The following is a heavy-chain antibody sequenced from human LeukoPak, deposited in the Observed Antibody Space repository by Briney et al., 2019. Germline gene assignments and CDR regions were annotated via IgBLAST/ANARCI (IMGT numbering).Heavy chain of an antibody. CDR2: ISGTSGAT. CDR1: GFTFSSFA. J-gene: IGHJ3*02. V-gene: IGHV3-23*01. Sequence: GGSLRLSCAASGFTFSSFAMIWVRQAPGKGLEWVSAISGTSGATYYADSVKGRFTISRDNSKNTLYLQMNSLRAEDTAVYYCAKGYYGSGSYYEPGDAFDIWGQGTMVTVSS. D-gene: IGHD3-10*01. CDR3: AKGYYGSGSYYEPGDAFDI.